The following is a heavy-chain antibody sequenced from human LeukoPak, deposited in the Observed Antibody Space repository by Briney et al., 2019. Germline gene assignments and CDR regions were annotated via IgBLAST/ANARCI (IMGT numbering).Heavy chain of an antibody. CDR1: EFPFSDYY. CDR2: ISSSGSSI. CDR3: ARDYYGSGSFSDY. J-gene: IGHJ4*02. V-gene: IGHV3-11*04. D-gene: IGHD3-10*01. Sequence: GGTLRLSCAASEFPFSDYYMSWIRQAPGKGLEWVSYISSSGSSISYADSVKGRFTISRDNAKNSLYPQMNSLRAEDTAVYYCARDYYGSGSFSDYCGQGTLVTVSS.